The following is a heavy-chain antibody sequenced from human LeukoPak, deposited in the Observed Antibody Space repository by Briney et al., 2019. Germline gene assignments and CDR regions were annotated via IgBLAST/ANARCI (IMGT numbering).Heavy chain of an antibody. CDR2: IYSGGST. CDR1: GFTVSSNY. CDR3: ARDFTAAGGSGSYY. D-gene: IGHD3-10*01. J-gene: IGHJ4*02. Sequence: GGSLRLSCAASGFTVSSNYMSWVRQAPGKGLEWVSVIYSGGSTYYADSVKGRFTISRDNSKNTLYLQMNSLRAEDTAVYYCARDFTAAGGSGSYYWGQGTLVTVSS. V-gene: IGHV3-66*01.